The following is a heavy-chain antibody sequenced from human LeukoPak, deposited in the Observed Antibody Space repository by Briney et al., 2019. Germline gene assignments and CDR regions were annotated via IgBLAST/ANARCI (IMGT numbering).Heavy chain of an antibody. V-gene: IGHV1-69*05. Sequence: ASVKVSCKASGGTFSRYAISWVRQAPGQGLEWMGGIIPIFGTANYAQKFQGRVTITTDESTSTAYMELSSLRSEDTAVDYCVTPANCGGGFDPWGQGTLVTVSS. CDR1: GGTFSRYA. CDR3: VTPANCGGGFDP. CDR2: IIPIFGTA. D-gene: IGHD2-21*01. J-gene: IGHJ5*02.